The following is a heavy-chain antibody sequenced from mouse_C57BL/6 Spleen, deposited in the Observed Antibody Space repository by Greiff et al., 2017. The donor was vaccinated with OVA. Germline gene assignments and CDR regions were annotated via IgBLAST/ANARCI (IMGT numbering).Heavy chain of an antibody. V-gene: IGHV1-55*01. J-gene: IGHJ2*01. CDR2: IYPGSGST. Sequence: QVQLQQSGAELVKPGASVKMSCKASGYTFTSYWITWVKQRPGQGLEWIGDIYPGSGSTNYNEKFKSKATLTVDTSSSTAYMQLSSLTSEDSAVYYCAAYYYGSSPFDYWGQGTTLTVSS. CDR3: AAYYYGSSPFDY. D-gene: IGHD1-1*01. CDR1: GYTFTSYW.